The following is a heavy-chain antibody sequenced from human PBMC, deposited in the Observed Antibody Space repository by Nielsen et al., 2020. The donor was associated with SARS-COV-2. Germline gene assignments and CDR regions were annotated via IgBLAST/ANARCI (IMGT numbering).Heavy chain of an antibody. CDR1: GGSFSGYY. V-gene: IGHV4-34*01. CDR3: ARGTGYSYGDY. D-gene: IGHD5-18*01. J-gene: IGHJ4*02. CDR2: INHSGST. Sequence: SETLSLTCAVYGGSFSGYYWNWIRQPPGKGLEWIGEINHSGSTNYNPSLKSRVTISVDTSKNQFSLKLSSVTAADTAVYYCARGTGYSYGDYWGQGTLVTVSS.